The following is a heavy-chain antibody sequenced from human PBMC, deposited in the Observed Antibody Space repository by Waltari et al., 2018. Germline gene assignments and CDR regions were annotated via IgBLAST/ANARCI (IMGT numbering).Heavy chain of an antibody. CDR3: ARGPYISSTGTQYH. CDR1: GFTFNNFW. Sequence: EVRLVESGGGLVQPGGSLRLSCVASGFTFNNFWMHWVRQAPGKGLVWFSRINDDGSNATYAETVKGRFTMSRDNAKNTLYLQMSNVRVDDSAVYYCARGPYISSTGTQYHWGQGALVTVSS. J-gene: IGHJ5*02. V-gene: IGHV3-74*01. CDR2: INDDGSNA. D-gene: IGHD1-7*01.